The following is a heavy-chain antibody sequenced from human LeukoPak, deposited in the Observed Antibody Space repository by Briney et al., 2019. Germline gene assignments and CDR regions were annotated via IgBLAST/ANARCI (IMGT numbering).Heavy chain of an antibody. CDR1: GFTVSSKY. CDR3: ARTTGGDILTGYFDY. Sequence: GGSLRLSCAASGFTVSSKYMSWVRQAPGKGLEWVSVNYSGGSTHYADSVKGRFTISRDNSKNTLYLQMNSLRAEDTAVYYCARTTGGDILTGYFDYWGQGTLVTVSS. J-gene: IGHJ4*02. D-gene: IGHD3-9*01. V-gene: IGHV3-66*01. CDR2: NYSGGST.